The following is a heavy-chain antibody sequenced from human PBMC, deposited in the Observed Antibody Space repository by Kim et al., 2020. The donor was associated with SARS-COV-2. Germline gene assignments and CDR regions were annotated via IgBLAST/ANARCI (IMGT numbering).Heavy chain of an antibody. D-gene: IGHD3-9*01. Sequence: ASVKVSCKASGYTFTSYYMHWVRQAPGQGLEWMGIINPSGGSTSYAQKFQGRVTMTRVTSTSTVYMELSSLRSEDTAVYYCARGSPVYYDILAGYYRDYWGQGTLVTVSS. CDR3: ARGSPVYYDILAGYYRDY. V-gene: IGHV1-46*01. CDR2: INPSGGST. J-gene: IGHJ4*02. CDR1: GYTFTSYY.